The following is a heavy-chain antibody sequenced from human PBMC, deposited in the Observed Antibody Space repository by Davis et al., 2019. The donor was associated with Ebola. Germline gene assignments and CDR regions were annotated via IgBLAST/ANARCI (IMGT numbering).Heavy chain of an antibody. CDR2: MSGSGGST. Sequence: GESLKISCAASGFTLSTYGITWVRQAPGKGLEWVSGMSGSGGSTFYADSVKGRFTISRDDSKNTLYLQMNSLRADDTAVYYCAREQWYYMDVWGKGTTVTVSS. V-gene: IGHV3-23*01. CDR1: GFTLSTYG. CDR3: AREQWYYMDV. D-gene: IGHD6-19*01. J-gene: IGHJ6*03.